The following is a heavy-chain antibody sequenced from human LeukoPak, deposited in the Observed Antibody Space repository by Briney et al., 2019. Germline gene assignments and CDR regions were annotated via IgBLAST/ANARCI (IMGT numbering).Heavy chain of an antibody. Sequence: ASVKVSCKASGYTFTSYCINWVRQAPGQGLEWMGWISTYNGNTNYAQKLQGRVTMTTDTSTSTAYMELRSLRSDDTAVYYCAKGSWRDGSSSFDNWGQGTLVTVSS. D-gene: IGHD6-6*01. V-gene: IGHV1-18*01. CDR2: ISTYNGNT. J-gene: IGHJ4*02. CDR1: GYTFTSYC. CDR3: AKGSWRDGSSSFDN.